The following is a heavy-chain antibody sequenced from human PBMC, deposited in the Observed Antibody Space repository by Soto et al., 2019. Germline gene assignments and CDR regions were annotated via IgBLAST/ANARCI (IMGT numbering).Heavy chain of an antibody. Sequence: SETLSLTCAVYGGSFSGYYWSWIRQPPGKGLEWIGEINHSGSTNYNPSLKSRVTISVDTSKNQFSLKLSSVTAADTAVYYCARYYYDSSGYFDYWGQGTLVTVSS. V-gene: IGHV4-34*01. J-gene: IGHJ4*02. CDR2: INHSGST. CDR3: ARYYYDSSGYFDY. D-gene: IGHD3-22*01. CDR1: GGSFSGYY.